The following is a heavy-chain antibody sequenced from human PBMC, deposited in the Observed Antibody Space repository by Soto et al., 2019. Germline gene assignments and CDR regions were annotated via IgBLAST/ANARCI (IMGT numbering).Heavy chain of an antibody. J-gene: IGHJ6*02. CDR3: AKIRGRYYYYGMDV. CDR2: ISASGGST. D-gene: IGHD2-15*01. V-gene: IGHV3-23*01. Sequence: GGSLRLSCAASGFTFSSYAMSWVRQAPGKGLEWVSAISASGGSTYYADSVKGRFTISRDNSKNTLYLQMNSLSAEDTAVYYCAKIRGRYYYYGMDVWGQGTTVTVAS. CDR1: GFTFSSYA.